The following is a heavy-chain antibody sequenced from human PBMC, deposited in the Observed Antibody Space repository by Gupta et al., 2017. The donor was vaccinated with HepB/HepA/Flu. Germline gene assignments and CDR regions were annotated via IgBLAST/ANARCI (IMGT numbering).Heavy chain of an antibody. D-gene: IGHD2-15*01. J-gene: IGHJ6*03. CDR2: MFSSGDS. CDR3: TRGIVGPLSLGYHYFQMDV. Sequence: QVQLQESGPGLVKPSETLSLSSSVSGGSINDYYWIWIRQPAGKGLEWIGRMFSSGDSRYNPSLQSRVTMSLDTSKKQFSLKLNSVTAADTAVYYCTRGIVGPLSLGYHYFQMDVWGKGAAVTVSS. V-gene: IGHV4-4*07. CDR1: GGSINDYY.